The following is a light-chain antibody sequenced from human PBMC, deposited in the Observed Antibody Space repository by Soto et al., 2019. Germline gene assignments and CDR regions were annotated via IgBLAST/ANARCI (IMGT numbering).Light chain of an antibody. V-gene: IGKV3-15*01. CDR2: GAS. CDR1: QSVNNN. CDR3: QQYNNWPLT. Sequence: EIVMTPSPATLSVSPGERATLSCRASQSVNNNLAWYQQKPGQAPRLLIYGASARATGIPARFSGSGSGTEFTLTSSSLQAEDCAVYYCQQYNNWPLTVGGGTKVEIK. J-gene: IGKJ4*01.